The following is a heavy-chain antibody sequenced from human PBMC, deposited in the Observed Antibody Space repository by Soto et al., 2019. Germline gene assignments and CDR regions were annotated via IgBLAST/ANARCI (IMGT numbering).Heavy chain of an antibody. CDR3: ARDPYRGNRFQY. CDR2: INAGNGDT. D-gene: IGHD2-15*01. CDR1: GYTFTSYA. Sequence: ASVKVSCKASGYTFTSYAMHWVRQAPGQRLEWMGWINAGNGDTKYSQKFQGRVTISRDTSASTAYMELSSLRSEDTAIYYCARDPYRGNRFQYWGQGTLVNLS. V-gene: IGHV1-3*01. J-gene: IGHJ4*02.